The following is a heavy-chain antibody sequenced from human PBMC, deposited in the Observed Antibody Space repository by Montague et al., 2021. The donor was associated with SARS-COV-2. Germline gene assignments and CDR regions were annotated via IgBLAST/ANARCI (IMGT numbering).Heavy chain of an antibody. J-gene: IGHJ6*02. CDR3: ARGPVDDNCSGGSCYSRYYYGMDV. CDR1: GGSISSGDYY. D-gene: IGHD2-15*01. V-gene: IGHV4-31*03. CDR2: IYYSGTT. Sequence: TLSLTCTVSGGSISSGDYYWSWIRHHPGKGLEWIGYIYYSGTTYYNPSLKSRVTTSVDTSKNQFSLKLSSVTAADTALYYCARGPVDDNCSGGSCYSRYYYGMDVRGQGTLVTVSS.